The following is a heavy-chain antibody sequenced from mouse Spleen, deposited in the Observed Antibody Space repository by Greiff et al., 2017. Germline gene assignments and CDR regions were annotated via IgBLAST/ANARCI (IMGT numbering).Heavy chain of an antibody. D-gene: IGHD3-2*02. J-gene: IGHJ2*01. CDR3: TRVSSGPYYFDY. Sequence: EVKLVESGEGLVKPGGSLKLSCAASGFTFSSYAMSWVRQTPEKRLEWVAYISSGGDYIYYADTVKGRFTISRDNARNTLYLQMSSLKSEDTAMYYCTRVSSGPYYFDYWGQGTTLTVSS. CDR2: ISSGGDYI. V-gene: IGHV5-9-1*02. CDR1: GFTFSSYA.